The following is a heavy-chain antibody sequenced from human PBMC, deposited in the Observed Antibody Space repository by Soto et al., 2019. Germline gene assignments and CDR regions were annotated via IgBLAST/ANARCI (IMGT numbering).Heavy chain of an antibody. CDR2: IKEDGSEK. D-gene: IGHD3-22*01. J-gene: IGHJ4*02. CDR1: GFSFSKYW. Sequence: GGSLRLSWADSGFSFSKYWVSVGRQGPGKGLAWVSNIKEDGSEKYYVDSVKGRFTISRDNAKNSVHLKMNSLRDEDTAVYYCVRFSILVSGRGRGAFFDSWGQGTPVTVSS. CDR3: VRFSILVSGRGRGAFFDS. V-gene: IGHV3-7*03.